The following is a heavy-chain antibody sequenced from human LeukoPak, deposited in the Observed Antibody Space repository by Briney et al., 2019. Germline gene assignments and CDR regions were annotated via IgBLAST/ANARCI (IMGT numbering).Heavy chain of an antibody. CDR3: ARDRGYGSGSYYSRRAAFDI. Sequence: GGSLRLSCAASGFTFSDYDMSWIRQAPGKGLEWVSYISSSGSTIYYADSVKGRFTISRANARNSLYLQMNSMRAEDTAVYYCARDRGYGSGSYYSRRAAFDIWGQGTMVTVSS. D-gene: IGHD3-10*01. V-gene: IGHV3-11*01. CDR1: GFTFSDYD. J-gene: IGHJ3*02. CDR2: ISSSGSTI.